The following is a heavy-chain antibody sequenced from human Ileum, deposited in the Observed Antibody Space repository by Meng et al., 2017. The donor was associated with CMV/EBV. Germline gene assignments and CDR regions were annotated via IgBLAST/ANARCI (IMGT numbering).Heavy chain of an antibody. Sequence: GESLKISCAASGFTFNEYTMMWVRQSPGKGPEWVSSISRSSTYIYYADSVKGRFTISRDNAKNSLFLQMNSLRVEDTAIYYCARDGRHSSSFYYWFDPWGQGTLVTVSS. CDR3: ARDGRHSSSFYYWFDP. CDR2: ISRSSTYI. CDR1: GFTFNEYT. J-gene: IGHJ5*02. D-gene: IGHD6-13*01. V-gene: IGHV3-21*01.